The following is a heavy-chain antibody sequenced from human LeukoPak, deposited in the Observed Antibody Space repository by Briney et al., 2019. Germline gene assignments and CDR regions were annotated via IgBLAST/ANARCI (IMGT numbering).Heavy chain of an antibody. CDR2: ISSSSSYI. D-gene: IGHD3-10*02. CDR1: GFTPSGYS. V-gene: IGHV3-21*01. Sequence: GGSLRLSCAASGFTPSGYSMNWVRQAPGPGLEWVSSISSSSSYIYYADSGKGRFTISRDNAKKSMYLQMNSLRAEDTAVYYCAELDITMIGGVWGKGTTVTISS. CDR3: AELDITMIGGV. J-gene: IGHJ6*04.